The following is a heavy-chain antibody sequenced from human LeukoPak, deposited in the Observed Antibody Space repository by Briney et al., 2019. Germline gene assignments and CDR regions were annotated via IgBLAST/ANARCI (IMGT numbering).Heavy chain of an antibody. V-gene: IGHV4-38-2*02. CDR3: ASGGYTNDY. CDR1: GYSISSGYY. J-gene: IGHJ4*02. Sequence: PSETLSLTCTVSGYSISSGYYWGWIRQPPGKGLEWIGEIDHSGSTNYNPSLKSRVTISVDTSKNQFSLKLSSVTAADTAVYYCASGGYTNDYWGQGTLVTVSS. D-gene: IGHD5-24*01. CDR2: IDHSGST.